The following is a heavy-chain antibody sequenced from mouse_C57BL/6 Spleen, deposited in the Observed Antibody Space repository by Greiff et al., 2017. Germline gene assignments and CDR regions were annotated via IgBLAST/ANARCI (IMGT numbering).Heavy chain of an antibody. J-gene: IGHJ2*01. D-gene: IGHD2-2*01. V-gene: IGHV1-82*01. CDR1: GYAFSSSW. CDR2: IYPGDGDT. Sequence: VKLVESGPELVTPGASVKISCKASGYAFSSSWMNWVKQRPGKGLEWIGRIYPGDGDTNYNGKFKGKATLTADKSSSTAYMQLSSLTSEDSAVYFCARWLPYYFDYWGQGTTLTVSS. CDR3: ARWLPYYFDY.